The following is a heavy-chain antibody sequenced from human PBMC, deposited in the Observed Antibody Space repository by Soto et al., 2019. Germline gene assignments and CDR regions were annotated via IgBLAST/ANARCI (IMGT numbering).Heavy chain of an antibody. J-gene: IGHJ5*02. CDR3: ARSVYYYDSSGYYP. CDR2: IYHSGST. V-gene: IGHV4-38-2*01. D-gene: IGHD3-22*01. CDR1: GYSISSGYY. Sequence: PSETLSLTCAVSGYSISSGYYWGWIRQPPGKGLEWIGSIYHSGSTYYNPSLKSRVTISVDTSKNQFSLKLSSVTAADTAVYYCARSVYYYDSSGYYPWGQGTLVTVS.